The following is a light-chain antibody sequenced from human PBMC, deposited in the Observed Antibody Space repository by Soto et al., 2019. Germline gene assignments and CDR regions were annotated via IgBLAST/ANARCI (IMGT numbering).Light chain of an antibody. Sequence: EIVLTQSPGTLSLSPGERATLSCRASQSVSSSYLAWYQQKPDQAPRLVIYGASSRATGIPDRFSGSGSGTDFTLTISRLEPEDFAVYYCQQYDSSPLTFGGGTKVEIK. CDR3: QQYDSSPLT. J-gene: IGKJ4*01. CDR1: QSVSSSY. V-gene: IGKV3-20*01. CDR2: GAS.